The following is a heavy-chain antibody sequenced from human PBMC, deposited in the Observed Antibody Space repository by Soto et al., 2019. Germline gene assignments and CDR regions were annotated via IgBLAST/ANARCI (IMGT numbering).Heavy chain of an antibody. Sequence: QVQLVESGGGVVQPGRSLRLSCAASGFTFSSYGMHWVRQAPGKGLEWVAVISYAGSNKYYADSVKGRFTISRDNSKNTLYLQMNSLRAEDTAVYYCAKDAYYYDSSGYYYVLSYYYYGMDVWGQGTTVTVSS. CDR1: GFTFSSYG. V-gene: IGHV3-30*18. CDR2: ISYAGSNK. J-gene: IGHJ6*02. D-gene: IGHD3-22*01. CDR3: AKDAYYYDSSGYYYVLSYYYYGMDV.